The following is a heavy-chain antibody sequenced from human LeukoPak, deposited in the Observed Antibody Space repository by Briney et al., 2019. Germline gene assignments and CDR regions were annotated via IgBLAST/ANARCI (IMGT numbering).Heavy chain of an antibody. J-gene: IGHJ3*02. V-gene: IGHV1-46*01. CDR1: GYTFTSYY. CDR2: INPSGGST. Sequence: ASVTVSCKASGYTFTSYYMHWVRQAPGQGLEWMGIINPSGGSTSYAQKFQGRVTMTRDTSTSTVYMELSSLRSEDTAVYYCARDWGWFGELLFDAFDIWGQGTMVTVSS. D-gene: IGHD3-10*01. CDR3: ARDWGWFGELLFDAFDI.